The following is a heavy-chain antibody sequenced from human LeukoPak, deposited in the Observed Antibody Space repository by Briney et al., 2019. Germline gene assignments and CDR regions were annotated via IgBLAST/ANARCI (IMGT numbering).Heavy chain of an antibody. CDR3: ARDRGYDILTGYYFDY. Sequence: ASVKVSCKVSGYTLTELSMHWVRQAPGKGLEWMGGFDPEDGETIYAQKFQGRVTMTEDTSTDTAYMELSSLRSEDTAVYYCARDRGYDILTGYYFDYWGQGTLGTGSS. D-gene: IGHD3-9*01. J-gene: IGHJ4*02. V-gene: IGHV1-24*01. CDR1: GYTLTELS. CDR2: FDPEDGET.